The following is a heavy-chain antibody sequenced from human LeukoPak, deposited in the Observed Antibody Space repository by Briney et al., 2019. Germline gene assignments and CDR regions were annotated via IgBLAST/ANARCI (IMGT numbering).Heavy chain of an antibody. CDR2: ISGSGGST. Sequence: GGSLRLSCAASGFTFSNHSMTWVRQAPGKGLEWVSAISGSGGSTYYADSVKGRFTISRDNSKNTLYLQMNSLRAEDTAVYYCAKEMASHGYFDYWGQGTLVTVSS. CDR1: GFTFSNHS. D-gene: IGHD5-12*01. CDR3: AKEMASHGYFDY. V-gene: IGHV3-23*01. J-gene: IGHJ4*02.